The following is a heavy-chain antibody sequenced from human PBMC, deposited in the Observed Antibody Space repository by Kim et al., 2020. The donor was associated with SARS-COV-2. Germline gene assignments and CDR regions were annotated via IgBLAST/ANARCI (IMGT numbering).Heavy chain of an antibody. J-gene: IGHJ4*02. Sequence: NSVKGRFTISRDNAKNSLYLQMNSRRAEDTAVYYCARESGIAARHDFDYWGQGTLVTVSS. V-gene: IGHV3-21*01. D-gene: IGHD6-6*01. CDR3: ARESGIAARHDFDY.